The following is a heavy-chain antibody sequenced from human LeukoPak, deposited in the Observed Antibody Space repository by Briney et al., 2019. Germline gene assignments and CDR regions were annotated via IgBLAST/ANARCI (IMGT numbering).Heavy chain of an antibody. D-gene: IGHD3-10*01. CDR3: ARCPADYCGSGSPPLDY. CDR1: GGSFIGYY. Sequence: SETLSLTCAVYGGSFIGYYWSWIRQPPGKGLEWIGEINDSGSTTYNLSLQCRATLSVDTSKNQFSLKLSSMTAELTAVSYFARCPADYCGSGSPPLDYWGQGTLVTVSS. J-gene: IGHJ4*02. V-gene: IGHV4-34*01. CDR2: INDSGST.